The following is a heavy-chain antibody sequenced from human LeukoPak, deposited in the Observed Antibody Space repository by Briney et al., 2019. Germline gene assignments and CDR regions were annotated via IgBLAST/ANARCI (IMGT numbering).Heavy chain of an antibody. D-gene: IGHD6-25*01. J-gene: IGHJ4*02. CDR1: GGSISSYY. V-gene: IGHV4-59*01. Sequence: SETLSLARTVSGGSISSYYWSWIRQPPGKGLEWIGYIYYSGSTNYNPSLKSRVTISVDTSKNQFSLKLSSVTAADTAVYYCARENLSGYFDYWGQGTLVTVSS. CDR2: IYYSGST. CDR3: ARENLSGYFDY.